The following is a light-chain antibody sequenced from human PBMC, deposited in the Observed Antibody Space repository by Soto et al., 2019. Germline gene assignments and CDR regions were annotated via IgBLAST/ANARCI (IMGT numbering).Light chain of an antibody. V-gene: IGKV3-20*01. CDR3: QQYGRSPLHS. J-gene: IGKJ4*01. CDR2: GTS. Sequence: EIVLTQSPGTLSLSPGERPTLSCRASQSVSSSYLAWYQQKPGQAPRLLIYGTSNRATGIPDRFSGSGSGTDFTLTISRLEPEDFAVYYGQQYGRSPLHSVGGGTKVDIK. CDR1: QSVSSSY.